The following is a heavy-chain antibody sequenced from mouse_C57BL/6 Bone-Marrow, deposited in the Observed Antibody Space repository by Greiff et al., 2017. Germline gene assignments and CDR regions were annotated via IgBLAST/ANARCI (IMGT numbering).Heavy chain of an antibody. V-gene: IGHV1-19*01. J-gene: IGHJ2*01. D-gene: IGHD4-1*02. Sequence: VQLQQSGPVLVKPGASVKMSCKASGYTFTDYYMNWVKQSHGKSLEWIGVINPYNGGTSYNQEFKGKATLTVDKSSSTACMELNSLTSEYSAVYYCARSNWDFDYWGQGTTLTVSS. CDR1: GYTFTDYY. CDR3: ARSNWDFDY. CDR2: INPYNGGT.